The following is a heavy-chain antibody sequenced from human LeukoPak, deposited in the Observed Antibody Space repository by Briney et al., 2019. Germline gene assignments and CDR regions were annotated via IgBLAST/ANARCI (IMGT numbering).Heavy chain of an antibody. CDR1: GGSISSYY. Sequence: SETLSLTCTVSGGSISSYYWSWIRQPPGKGLEWIGYIYYSGSTNYNPSLKSQVTISVDTSKNQFSLKLSSVTAADTAVYYCARAVEGATRYYFDYWGQRTLVTVSS. J-gene: IGHJ4*02. V-gene: IGHV4-59*01. CDR3: ARAVEGATRYYFDY. CDR2: IYYSGST. D-gene: IGHD1-26*01.